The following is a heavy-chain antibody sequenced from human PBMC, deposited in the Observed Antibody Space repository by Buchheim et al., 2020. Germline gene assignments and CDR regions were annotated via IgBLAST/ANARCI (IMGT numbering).Heavy chain of an antibody. D-gene: IGHD2-8*02. J-gene: IGHJ4*02. CDR2: IYYSGST. CDR1: GGSISSYY. CDR3: ARQDIVLGGFDY. Sequence: QVQLQESGPGLVKPSETLSLTCTASGGSISSYYWSWIRQPPGKGLEWIGYIYYSGSTNYNPSLKSRVTISVDTSKNQFSLKLSSVTAADTAVYYCARQDIVLGGFDYWGQGTL. V-gene: IGHV4-59*01.